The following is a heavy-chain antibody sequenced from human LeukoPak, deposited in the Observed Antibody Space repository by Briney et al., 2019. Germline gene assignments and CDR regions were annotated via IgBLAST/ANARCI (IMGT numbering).Heavy chain of an antibody. CDR1: GGSISSSSYY. V-gene: IGHV4-39*07. CDR2: IYHSGST. D-gene: IGHD6-19*01. Sequence: SETLSLTCTVSGGSISSSSYYWGWIRQPPGKGLEWIGEIYHSGSTNYNPSLKSRVTISVDKSKNQFSLKLSSVTAADTAVYYCARTYPQAVAGPFDYWGQGTLVTVSS. J-gene: IGHJ4*02. CDR3: ARTYPQAVAGPFDY.